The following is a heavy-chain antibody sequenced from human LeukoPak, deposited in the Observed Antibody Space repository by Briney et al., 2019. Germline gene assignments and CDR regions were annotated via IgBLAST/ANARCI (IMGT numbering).Heavy chain of an antibody. CDR1: GGSFSGYY. D-gene: IGHD3-10*01. J-gene: IGHJ2*01. V-gene: IGHV4-34*01. Sequence: SETLSLTCAVYGGSFSGYYWSWIRQPPGKGLEWIGEINHSGSTNYNLSLKSRVTISVDTSKNQFSLKLSSVTAADTAVYYCARGPRITMVRGGSRYFDLWGRGTLVTVSS. CDR2: INHSGST. CDR3: ARGPRITMVRGGSRYFDL.